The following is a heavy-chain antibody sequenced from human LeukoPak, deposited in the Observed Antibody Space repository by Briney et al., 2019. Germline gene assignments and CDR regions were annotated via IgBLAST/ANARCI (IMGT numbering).Heavy chain of an antibody. J-gene: IGHJ4*02. D-gene: IGHD3-22*01. V-gene: IGHV3-9*01. Sequence: GGSLRLSCAASGFTFDDYAMHWVRQAPGKGLEWVSGISWNSGSIGYADSVKGRFTISRDNAKNSLYLQMNSLRAEDTALYYCAKGYYYDSSGDIPGPFDYWGQGTLVTVSS. CDR3: AKGYYYDSSGDIPGPFDY. CDR2: ISWNSGSI. CDR1: GFTFDDYA.